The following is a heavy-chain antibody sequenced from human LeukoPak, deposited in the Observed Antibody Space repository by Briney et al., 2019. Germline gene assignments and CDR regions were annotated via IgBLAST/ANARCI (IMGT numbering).Heavy chain of an antibody. CDR1: GGSFSGYY. Sequence: SETLSLTCAVYGGSFSGYYWSWFRQPPGKGLEWIGEINHSGSTNYNPSLKSRVTISVDTSKNQFSLKLSSVTAADTAVYYCARGPGVGIDYWGQGTLVTVSS. J-gene: IGHJ4*02. D-gene: IGHD3-10*01. V-gene: IGHV4-34*01. CDR2: INHSGST. CDR3: ARGPGVGIDY.